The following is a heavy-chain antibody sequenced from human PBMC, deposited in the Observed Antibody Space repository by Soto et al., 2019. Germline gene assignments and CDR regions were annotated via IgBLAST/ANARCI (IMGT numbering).Heavy chain of an antibody. CDR2: ISYDGSNK. CDR1: GFTFSSYA. Sequence: QVQLVESGGGVVQPGRSLRLSCAASGFTFSSYAMHWVRQAPGKGLEWVAVISYDGSNKYYADSVKGRFTISRDNSKNTLYLQMNSLRAEDTAVYYFAREVVAPTLSPNFDYWGQGTVVTVPS. V-gene: IGHV3-30-3*01. J-gene: IGHJ4*02. CDR3: AREVVAPTLSPNFDY. D-gene: IGHD2-15*01.